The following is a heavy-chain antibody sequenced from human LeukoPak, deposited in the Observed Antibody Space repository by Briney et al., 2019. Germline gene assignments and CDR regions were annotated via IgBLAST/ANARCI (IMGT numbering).Heavy chain of an antibody. J-gene: IGHJ4*02. CDR3: AKGPRPDITVAHTVEK. V-gene: IGHV4-34*01. Sequence: PSETLSLTCAVYGGSFSGYYWSWIRQPPGKGLEWIGEINHSGSTNYNPSLKSRVTISVDTSKNQFSLKLSSVTAADTAVYYCAKGPRPDITVAHTVEKWGQGTLVTVSS. CDR1: GGSFSGYY. CDR2: INHSGST. D-gene: IGHD6-19*01.